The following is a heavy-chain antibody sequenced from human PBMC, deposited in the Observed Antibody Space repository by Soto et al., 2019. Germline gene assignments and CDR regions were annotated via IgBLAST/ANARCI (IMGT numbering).Heavy chain of an antibody. J-gene: IGHJ6*02. V-gene: IGHV3-30-3*01. Sequence: GGSLRLSCAASGFTFSSYAMHWVRQAPGKGLEWVAVISYDGSNKYYADSVKGRFTISRDNSKNTLYLQMNSLRAEDTAVYYCARTGGDTIFGVAIYYYYGMDVWGQGTTVTVSS. CDR3: ARTGGDTIFGVAIYYYYGMDV. CDR1: GFTFSSYA. D-gene: IGHD3-3*01. CDR2: ISYDGSNK.